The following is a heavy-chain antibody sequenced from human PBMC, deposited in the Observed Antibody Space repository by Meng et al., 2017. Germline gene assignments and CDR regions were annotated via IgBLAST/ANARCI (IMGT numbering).Heavy chain of an antibody. D-gene: IGHD3-16*01. CDR2: ISGSGGST. J-gene: IGHJ4*03. Sequence: GESLKISCAASGFTFSSYAMSWVRQAPGKGLEWVSAISGSGGSTYYADSVKGRFTISRDNSKNTPYLQVNSLRAEDTAVYYCAKEPGGDLDNWGQGTLVTVSS. CDR3: AKEPGGDLDN. CDR1: GFTFSSYA. V-gene: IGHV3-23*01.